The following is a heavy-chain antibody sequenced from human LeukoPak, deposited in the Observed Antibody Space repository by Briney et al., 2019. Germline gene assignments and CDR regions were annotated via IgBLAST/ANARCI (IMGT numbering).Heavy chain of an antibody. J-gene: IGHJ4*02. CDR3: PRVSIVGATPSDY. CDR2: ISSSSSTI. CDR1: GFTFSSYS. V-gene: IGHV3-48*04. D-gene: IGHD1-26*01. Sequence: GGSLRLSCAASGFTFSSYSMNWVRQAPGKGLEWGSYISSSSSTIYYADSVKGRFTISRKNAKNSLYLQMNSLRAEDTAVYYCPRVSIVGATPSDYWGQGTLVTVSS.